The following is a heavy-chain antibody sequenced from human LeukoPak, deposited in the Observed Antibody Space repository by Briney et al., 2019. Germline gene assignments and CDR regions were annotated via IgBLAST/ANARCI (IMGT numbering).Heavy chain of an antibody. CDR2: ISYAGTNK. Sequence: GSLRLSCGASGFTFRSYAMHWVRPAPGKGLEWVAIISYAGTNKYYADSVKGRFTISRDDSENTLYLQMSSLRPDDTAVYYCARASGYYFDYWGQGTLVTVSS. CDR3: ARASGYYFDY. V-gene: IGHV3-30*04. D-gene: IGHD5-12*01. CDR1: GFTFRSYA. J-gene: IGHJ4*02.